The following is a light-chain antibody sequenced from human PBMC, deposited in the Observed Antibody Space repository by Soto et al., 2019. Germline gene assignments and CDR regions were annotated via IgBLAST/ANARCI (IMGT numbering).Light chain of an antibody. CDR3: QSYDSSLGGSGV. V-gene: IGLV1-40*01. J-gene: IGLJ3*02. CDR1: SSNIGAGYD. Sequence: QSVLTQPPSVSGAPGQRVTVSCTGSSSNIGAGYDVHWYQQLPGAAPKLLISGNSNRPSGVPDRFSGSKSGTSASLAITGLQAEDEADYYCQSYDSSLGGSGVFGGGTQLTV. CDR2: GNS.